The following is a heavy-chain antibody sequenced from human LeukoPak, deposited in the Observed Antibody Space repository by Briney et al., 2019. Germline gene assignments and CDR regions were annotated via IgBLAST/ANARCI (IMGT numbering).Heavy chain of an antibody. D-gene: IGHD6-6*01. CDR2: ISGSGDST. Sequence: GGSLRLSCAASGFTFSNYAMRWVRQAPGKGLEWVSGISGSGDSTYYADSVKGRFTISRDNAKNTLYLQMNSLKAEDTAVYYCARPLSGYSSSLGYWGQGTLVTVSS. V-gene: IGHV3-23*01. J-gene: IGHJ4*02. CDR1: GFTFSNYA. CDR3: ARPLSGYSSSLGY.